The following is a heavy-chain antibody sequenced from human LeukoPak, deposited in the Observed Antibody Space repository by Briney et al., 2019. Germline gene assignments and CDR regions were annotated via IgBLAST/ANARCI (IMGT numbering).Heavy chain of an antibody. V-gene: IGHV4-59*11. CDR1: GVSISGHY. Sequence: PSETLSLTCTVAGVSISGHYWSWLRQTPGKGLEWIGYIYYSENTNYNPSLKSRVSISGDTSKNQISLKLGSVTAADTAMYYCARVLRGDYGRYFFDHWGQGTLVTVSS. CDR3: ARVLRGDYGRYFFDH. J-gene: IGHJ4*02. CDR2: IYYSENT. D-gene: IGHD4-17*01.